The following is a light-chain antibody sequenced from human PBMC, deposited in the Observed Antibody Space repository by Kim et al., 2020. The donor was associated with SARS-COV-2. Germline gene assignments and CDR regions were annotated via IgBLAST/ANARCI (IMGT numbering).Light chain of an antibody. CDR3: SSYTTSGPI. Sequence: QSALTQPASVSGSPGQSITFSCTGTSSDIGGYNFVSWYQQHPGKAPKVLIYDVNNRPSGVSNRFSGSKSGNTASLTISGLQAEDESDFYCSSYTTSGPIFGGGTKLTVL. V-gene: IGLV2-14*03. CDR2: DVN. J-gene: IGLJ2*01. CDR1: SSDIGGYNF.